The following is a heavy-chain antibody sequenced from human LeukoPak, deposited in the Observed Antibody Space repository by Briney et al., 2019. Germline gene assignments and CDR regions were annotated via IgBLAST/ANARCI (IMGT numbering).Heavy chain of an antibody. V-gene: IGHV3-13*01. J-gene: IGHJ4*02. Sequence: GGSLRLSCAASGFTFSTYDMHWVRQTVGKGLEWVSSIAVAGDKSYADSVKGRFTVSRDNDKMSSYLQLNSLRVGDTGLYFCSRSVGFNFDYRGQGIQVTVYS. CDR3: SRSVGFNFDY. D-gene: IGHD5/OR15-5a*01. CDR1: GFTFSTYD. CDR2: IAVAGDK.